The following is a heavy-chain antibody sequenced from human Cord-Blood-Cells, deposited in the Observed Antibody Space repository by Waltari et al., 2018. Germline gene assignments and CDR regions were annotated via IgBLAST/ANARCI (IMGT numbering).Heavy chain of an antibody. CDR2: INHSGST. CDR1: GGSFSGYS. CDR3: ARRAYTWIQLSDAFDI. J-gene: IGHJ3*02. D-gene: IGHD5-18*01. Sequence: QVQLQQWGAGLLKPSETLSLTCAVYGGSFSGYSWRWIRPPPGKGLEWIGEINHSGSTNYNPSLKSRVTISVDTSKNQFSLKLSSVTAADTAVYYCARRAYTWIQLSDAFDIWGQGTMVTVSS. V-gene: IGHV4-34*01.